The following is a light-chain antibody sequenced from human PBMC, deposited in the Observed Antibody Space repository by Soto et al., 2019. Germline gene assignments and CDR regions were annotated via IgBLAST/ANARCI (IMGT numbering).Light chain of an antibody. J-gene: IGKJ3*01. V-gene: IGKV3-20*01. CDR1: QSVSSSY. CDR3: QQYGSSPPIFT. CDR2: GAS. Sequence: EIVLTQSPGTLSLSPGERATLSCRASQSVSSSYFAWYQQKPGQAPRLLIDGASSRATGIPDRFSGSGSGTAFNFIISRLEPEDFAVYYCQQYGSSPPIFTFGPGTKVDIK.